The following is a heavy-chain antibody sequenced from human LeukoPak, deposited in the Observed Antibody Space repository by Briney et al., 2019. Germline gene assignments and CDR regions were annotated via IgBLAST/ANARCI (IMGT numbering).Heavy chain of an antibody. CDR2: INHSGST. CDR1: GGSISSGSYY. CDR3: ARGRTWIQLWLSLGSAFDI. Sequence: PSETLSLTCTVSGGSISSGSYYWSWIRQPPGKGLEWIGEINHSGSTNYNPSLKSRVTISVDTSKNQFSLKLSSVTAADTAVYYCARGRTWIQLWLSLGSAFDIWGQGTMVTVSS. J-gene: IGHJ3*02. V-gene: IGHV4-39*07. D-gene: IGHD5-18*01.